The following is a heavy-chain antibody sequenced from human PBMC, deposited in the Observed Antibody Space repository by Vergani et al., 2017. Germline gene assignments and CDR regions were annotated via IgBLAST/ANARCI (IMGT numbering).Heavy chain of an antibody. CDR2: ISWNSNSI. CDR1: GFIFSTYA. V-gene: IGHV3-9*01. CDR3: AKDLGTSSGGGWFDP. D-gene: IGHD6-6*01. Sequence: EVHLLESGGGLVQSGGSLRLSCTASGFIFSTYAMSWVRQSPGKGLEWVSGISWNSNSIGYADSVKGRFTISRDNAKNSLYLQMNSLRAEDTALYYCAKDLGTSSGGGWFDPWGQGTLVTVSS. J-gene: IGHJ5*02.